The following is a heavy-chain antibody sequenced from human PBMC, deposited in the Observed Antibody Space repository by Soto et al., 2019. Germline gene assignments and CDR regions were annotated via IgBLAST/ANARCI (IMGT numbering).Heavy chain of an antibody. V-gene: IGHV4-31*03. J-gene: IGHJ5*02. CDR2: IYYSGST. CDR3: ARDPGHITMVRGVIPNWFDP. CDR1: GGSISSGGYY. Sequence: QVQLQESGPGLVKPSQTLSLTCTVSGGSISSGGYYWSWIRQHPGKGLEWIGYIYYSGSTYYNPSLKSRVTISVDTAKNRSSLKLSSVTAADTAVYYCARDPGHITMVRGVIPNWFDPWGQGTLVTVSS. D-gene: IGHD3-10*01.